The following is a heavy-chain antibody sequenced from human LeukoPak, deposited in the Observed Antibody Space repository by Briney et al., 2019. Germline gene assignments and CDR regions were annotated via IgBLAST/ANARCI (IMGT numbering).Heavy chain of an antibody. D-gene: IGHD6-13*01. Sequence: SETLSLTCTVSGGSISSSSYYWGWIRQPPGRGLEWIGSIYYSGSTYYNPSLKSRVTISVDTSKNQFSLKLSSVTAADTAVYYCARLEQLVYYYYYGMDVWGQGTTVTVPS. CDR3: ARLEQLVYYYYYGMDV. CDR2: IYYSGST. J-gene: IGHJ6*02. V-gene: IGHV4-39*01. CDR1: GGSISSSSYY.